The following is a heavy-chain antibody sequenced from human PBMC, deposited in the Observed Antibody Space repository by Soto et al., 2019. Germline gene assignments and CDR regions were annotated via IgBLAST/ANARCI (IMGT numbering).Heavy chain of an antibody. V-gene: IGHV3-30-3*01. CDR1: GFTFSSYA. J-gene: IGHJ4*02. CDR3: ARDFGKRFLEWLCGY. CDR2: ISYDGSNK. Sequence: GGSLRLSCAASGFTFSSYAMHWVRQAPGKGLEWVAVISYDGSNKYYADSVKGRFTISRDNSKNTLYLQMNSLRAEDTAVYYCARDFGKRFLEWLCGYWGQGTLVTVSS. D-gene: IGHD3-3*01.